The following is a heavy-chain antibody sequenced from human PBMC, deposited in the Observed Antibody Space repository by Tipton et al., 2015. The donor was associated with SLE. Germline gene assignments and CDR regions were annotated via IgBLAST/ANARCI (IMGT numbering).Heavy chain of an antibody. CDR3: ARGLAAAGSFDY. CDR1: GGSFSGYY. V-gene: IGHV4-34*09. Sequence: TLSLTCAVYGGSFSGYYWSWIRQPPGKGLEWIGEINHSGSTNYNPSLKSRVTISVDTSKNQFSLKLSSVTAADTAVYYCARGLAAAGSFDYWGQGTLVTVSS. J-gene: IGHJ4*02. D-gene: IGHD6-13*01. CDR2: INHSGST.